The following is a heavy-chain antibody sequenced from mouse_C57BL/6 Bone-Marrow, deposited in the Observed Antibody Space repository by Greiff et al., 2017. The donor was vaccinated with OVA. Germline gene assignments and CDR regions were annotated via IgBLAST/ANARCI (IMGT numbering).Heavy chain of an antibody. CDR1: GYTFTSYG. D-gene: IGHD2-1*01. V-gene: IGHV1-81*01. J-gene: IGHJ3*01. CDR2: IYPRSGNT. Sequence: QVQLQQSGAELARPGASVKLSCKASGYTFTSYGISWVKQRTGQGLEWIGEIYPRSGNTYYNDKFKGKATLTADKSSSTAYMELRSLTSEDSAVYFCAGWGGYGNCGFAYWGQGTLVTVSA. CDR3: AGWGGYGNCGFAY.